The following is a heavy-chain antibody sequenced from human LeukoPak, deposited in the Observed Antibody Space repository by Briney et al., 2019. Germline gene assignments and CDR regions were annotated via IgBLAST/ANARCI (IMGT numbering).Heavy chain of an antibody. D-gene: IGHD4-11*01. CDR3: ARARDPSNSWYFDY. CDR2: VHNNGNA. Sequence: SETLPLPCSVSGSYIRSHYWNWIRQPPGKGQEWIGFVHNNGNAHPNASPKSRVSMSLDTSRSQVSLKLTSMTSADTAVYYCARARDPSNSWYFDYWGQGILVTVSA. J-gene: IGHJ4*02. CDR1: GSYIRSHY. V-gene: IGHV4-59*11.